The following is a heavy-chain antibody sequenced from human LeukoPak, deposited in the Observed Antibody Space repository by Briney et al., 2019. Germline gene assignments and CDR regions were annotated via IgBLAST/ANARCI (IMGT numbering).Heavy chain of an antibody. CDR3: ARLYYDILYWFDP. CDR2: IYYSGST. Sequence: PSQTLSLTCTVSGGSISSGGYYWSWIRQPPGKSLEWIGYIYYSGSTYYNPSLKSRVTISVDTSKNQFSLKLSSVTAADTAVYYCARLYYDILYWFDPWGQGTLVTVSS. J-gene: IGHJ5*02. V-gene: IGHV4-30-4*08. CDR1: GGSISSGGYY. D-gene: IGHD3-9*01.